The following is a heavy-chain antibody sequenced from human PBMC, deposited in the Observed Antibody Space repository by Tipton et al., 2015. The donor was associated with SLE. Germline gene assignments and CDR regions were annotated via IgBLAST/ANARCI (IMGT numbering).Heavy chain of an antibody. Sequence: TLSLTCAVSGGSISSGGYSWSWIRQPPGKGLEWIGYIYHSGSTYYNPSLKGRVAISVDMSKNHFSLKLTSVTAADTAVYYCARDPRYGSSLDYWGQGTLVTVSS. V-gene: IGHV4-30-2*01. J-gene: IGHJ4*02. D-gene: IGHD3-10*01. CDR2: IYHSGST. CDR1: GGSISSGGYS. CDR3: ARDPRYGSSLDY.